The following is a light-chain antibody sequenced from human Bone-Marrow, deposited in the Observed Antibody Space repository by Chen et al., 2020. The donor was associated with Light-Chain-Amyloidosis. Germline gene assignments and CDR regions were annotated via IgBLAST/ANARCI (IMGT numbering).Light chain of an antibody. J-gene: IGLJ3*02. CDR1: NIGSTS. Sequence: SSVLTQPSSVSVAPGQTATIACGGTNIGSTSVHWYQQTPGQPPLLVVYDESDRPSGIPERLSGSNSGNTATLTISGVEAGDEADYCCQVWDRGSDRPVFGGGTKLTVL. V-gene: IGLV3-21*02. CDR3: QVWDRGSDRPV. CDR2: DES.